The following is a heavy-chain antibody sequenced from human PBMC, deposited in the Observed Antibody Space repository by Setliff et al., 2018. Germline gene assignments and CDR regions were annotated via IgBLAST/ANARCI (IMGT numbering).Heavy chain of an antibody. CDR1: GYLLTSYG. J-gene: IGHJ6*02. CDR3: AKEPAVSLTEAVRRTYYDYAMDA. Sequence: ASVKVSCKTSGYLLTSYGLTWVRQAPGQGLEWMGWISPYNGHTNSAQKLQGRVTMTTDTATTTAYMELRNLRSDDTAIYFCAKEPAVSLTEAVRRTYYDYAMDAWGQGTTVTVSS. V-gene: IGHV1-18*01. D-gene: IGHD3-9*01. CDR2: ISPYNGHT.